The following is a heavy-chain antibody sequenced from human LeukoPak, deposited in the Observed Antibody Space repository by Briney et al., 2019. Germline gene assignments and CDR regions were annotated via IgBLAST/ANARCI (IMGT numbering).Heavy chain of an antibody. CDR3: ARDIRSRDFWSGYSLSDYYMDV. V-gene: IGHV4-4*07. Sequence: NPSEALSLTCTVSGGSISGYYWSWIRQPAGKGLEWIGRIYTSGSTNYNPSLKSRVTLSVDTSKNKFSLKLSSVTAADTAVYYCARDIRSRDFWSGYSLSDYYMDVWGKGTTVTVSS. CDR1: GGSISGYY. J-gene: IGHJ6*03. CDR2: IYTSGST. D-gene: IGHD3-3*01.